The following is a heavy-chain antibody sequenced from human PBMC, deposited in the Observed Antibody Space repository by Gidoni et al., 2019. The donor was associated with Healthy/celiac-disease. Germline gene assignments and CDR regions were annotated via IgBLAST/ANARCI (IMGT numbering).Heavy chain of an antibody. CDR3: ARDIGDYYDSSGYDGHY. CDR2: INPSGGST. D-gene: IGHD3-22*01. J-gene: IGHJ4*02. CDR1: GYTFTNYY. V-gene: IGHV1-46*01. Sequence: VQLVHSGAAVKKPGASVKVSCTASGYTFTNYYMHWVLQAPGQGLEWMGIINPSGGSTSYAQKFQGRVTMTRDTSTSTVYMELSSLRSEDTAVYYCARDIGDYYDSSGYDGHYWGQGTLVTVSS.